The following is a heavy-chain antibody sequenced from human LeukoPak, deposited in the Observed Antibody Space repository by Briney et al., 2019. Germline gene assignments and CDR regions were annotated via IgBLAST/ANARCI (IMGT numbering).Heavy chain of an antibody. V-gene: IGHV3-11*01. Sequence: GGSLRLSCAASGFTFSDYYMSWIRQAPGKGLEWVSYISSTGITKYYADSVKGRFTVSRDDAKNSLYLQMNGLRAEDTAVYYCARGPYDDHVDYWGQGTLLTVSS. CDR1: GFTFSDYY. CDR3: ARGPYDDHVDY. CDR2: ISSTGITK. D-gene: IGHD4-17*01. J-gene: IGHJ4*02.